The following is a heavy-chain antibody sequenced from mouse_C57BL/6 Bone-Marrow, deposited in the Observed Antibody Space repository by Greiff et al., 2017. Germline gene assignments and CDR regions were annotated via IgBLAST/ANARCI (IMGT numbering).Heavy chain of an antibody. Sequence: EVQLKESGAELVRPGASVKLSCTASGFNIKDDYMHWVKQRPEQGLEWIGWIDPENGDTEYASKFQGKATITADTSSNTAYLQLSSLTSEDTAVYYCTTPAYYGYAWFAYWGQGTLVTVSA. CDR3: TTPAYYGYAWFAY. J-gene: IGHJ3*01. V-gene: IGHV14-4*01. CDR1: GFNIKDDY. CDR2: IDPENGDT. D-gene: IGHD2-9*01.